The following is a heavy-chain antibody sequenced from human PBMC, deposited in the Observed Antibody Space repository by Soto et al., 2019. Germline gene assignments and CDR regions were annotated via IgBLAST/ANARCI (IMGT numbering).Heavy chain of an antibody. CDR3: AGLSGYQLLSPAEYFQH. J-gene: IGHJ1*01. D-gene: IGHD2-2*01. CDR1: GDTFTSYA. CDR2: INAGNGNT. V-gene: IGHV1-3*01. Sequence: ASVKLSCKASGDTFTSYAMHWVRQAPGQRLEWMGWINAGNGNTKYSQKFQGRVTITRDTSASTAYMELSSLRSEDTAVYYCAGLSGYQLLSPAEYFQHWGQGTLVTVSS.